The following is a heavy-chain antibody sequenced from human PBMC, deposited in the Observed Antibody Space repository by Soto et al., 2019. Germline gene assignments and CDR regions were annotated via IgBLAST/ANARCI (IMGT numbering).Heavy chain of an antibody. CDR1: GFTFSSYA. V-gene: IGHV3-23*01. J-gene: IGHJ6*03. Sequence: GGSLRLSCAASGFTFSSYAMSWVRQAPGKGLEWVSVISGSGGRTHYADSVKGRFTISRDNSKNTLYLQVNSLRAEDTALYYCAKMRVVVAAKNYMDVWGKGTTVTVSS. CDR3: AKMRVVVAAKNYMDV. CDR2: ISGSGGRT. D-gene: IGHD2-2*01.